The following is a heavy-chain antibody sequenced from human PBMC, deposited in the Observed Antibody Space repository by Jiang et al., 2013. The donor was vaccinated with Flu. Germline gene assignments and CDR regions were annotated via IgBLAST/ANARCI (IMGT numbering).Heavy chain of an antibody. Sequence: QLLESGGGVVQPGGSLRLSCAASGFTFSSYGMHWVRQAPGKGLEWVAFIRYDGSNKYYADSVKGRFTISRDNSKNTLYLQMNSLRAEDTAVYYCAKDLTTMIVDYYMDVWGKGTTVTVSS. CDR3: AKDLTTMIVDYYMDV. CDR2: IRYDGSNK. CDR1: GFTFSSYG. V-gene: IGHV3-30*02. J-gene: IGHJ6*03. D-gene: IGHD3-22*01.